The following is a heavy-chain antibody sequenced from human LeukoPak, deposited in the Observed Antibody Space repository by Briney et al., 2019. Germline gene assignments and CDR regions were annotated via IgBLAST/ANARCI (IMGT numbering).Heavy chain of an antibody. CDR2: ISAYNGNT. D-gene: IGHD5-18*01. CDR3: ARQSRDTAMGDAYFDY. CDR1: GYTFTNYG. Sequence: ASVKVSCKASGYTFTNYGVSWVRQAPGQGLEWMGWISAYNGNTKSAQKLQGRVTMTTDTSTSTAYMELRSLRSDDSAVYYCARQSRDTAMGDAYFDYWGQGTLVTVSS. V-gene: IGHV1-18*01. J-gene: IGHJ4*02.